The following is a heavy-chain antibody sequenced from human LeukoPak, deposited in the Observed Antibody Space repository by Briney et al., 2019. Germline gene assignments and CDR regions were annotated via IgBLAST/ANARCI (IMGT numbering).Heavy chain of an antibody. J-gene: IGHJ4*02. V-gene: IGHV3-23*01. Sequence: GGSPRLSCAASGFTFSSYAMSWVRQAPGKGLEWVSAISGSGGSTYYADSVKGRFTISRDNSKNTLYLQMNSLRAEDTAVYYCAKGDYGDPIFDYWGQGTLVTVSS. CDR3: AKGDYGDPIFDY. CDR2: ISGSGGST. D-gene: IGHD4-17*01. CDR1: GFTFSSYA.